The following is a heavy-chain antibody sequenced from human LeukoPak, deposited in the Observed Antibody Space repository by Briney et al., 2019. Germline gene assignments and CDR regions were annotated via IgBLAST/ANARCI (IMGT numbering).Heavy chain of an antibody. CDR1: GIPLSSHA. CDR2: SSGSGGST. Sequence: GGSPRPSCAASGIPLSSHAMIWVRQAPGKGLEWVSASSGSGGSTYYADSVKGRFTISRDNSKNTLYLQMNSLRAEDTAVYYCAKDPRVTISWFDPWGQGTLVTVSS. V-gene: IGHV3-23*01. D-gene: IGHD4-17*01. CDR3: AKDPRVTISWFDP. J-gene: IGHJ5*02.